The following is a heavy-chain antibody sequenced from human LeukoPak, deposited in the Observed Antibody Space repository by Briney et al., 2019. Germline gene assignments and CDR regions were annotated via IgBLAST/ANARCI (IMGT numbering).Heavy chain of an antibody. J-gene: IGHJ5*02. D-gene: IGHD3-22*01. CDR1: GFTVSSNY. CDR2: IYSGGST. V-gene: IGHV3-66*01. Sequence: PGGSLRLSCAASGFTVSSNYMSWVRQPPGKGLEWVSVIYSGGSTYYADSVKGRFTISRDNSKNTLYLQMNSLRAEDTAVYYCARRYYYDSSGYYDNWFDPWGQGTLVTVSS. CDR3: ARRYYYDSSGYYDNWFDP.